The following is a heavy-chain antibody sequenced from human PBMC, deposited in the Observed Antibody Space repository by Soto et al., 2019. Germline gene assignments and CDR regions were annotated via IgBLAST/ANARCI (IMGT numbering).Heavy chain of an antibody. CDR1: GYTFTSYY. CDR2: INPSGGST. V-gene: IGHV1-46*01. D-gene: IGHD3-22*01. Sequence: AASVKVSCKASGYTFTSYYMHWVRQAPGQGLEWMGIINPSGGSTSYAQKFQGRVTMTRDTSTSTVYMELSSLRSEDTAVCYCARGHYYDSSGYYHYFDYWGHGTLVTVSS. CDR3: ARGHYYDSSGYYHYFDY. J-gene: IGHJ4*01.